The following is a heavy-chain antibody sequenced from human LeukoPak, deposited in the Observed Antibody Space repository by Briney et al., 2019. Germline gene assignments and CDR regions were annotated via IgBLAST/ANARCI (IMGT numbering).Heavy chain of an antibody. V-gene: IGHV1-2*02. J-gene: IGHJ6*03. CDR3: ARDPFPAAITDYYYYYMDV. CDR2: INPNSSGT. CDR1: GYTFTGYY. Sequence: GASVKVSFKASGYTFTGYYMHWVRQAPGQGLEGMGWINPNSSGTNYAQKFQGRVTMTRDTSISTAYMELSRLRSDDTAVYYCARDPFPAAITDYYYYYMDVWGKGTTVTVSS. D-gene: IGHD2-2*02.